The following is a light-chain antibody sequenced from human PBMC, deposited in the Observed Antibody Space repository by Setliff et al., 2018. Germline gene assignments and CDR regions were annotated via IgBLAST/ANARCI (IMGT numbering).Light chain of an antibody. V-gene: IGLV2-14*03. J-gene: IGLJ2*01. CDR3: ASYSSSSHVV. Sequence: QSVLTQPASVSGSPGQSITMSCSGTRSDIGGYKYVSWYQQHPGKAPKLIIYDVTNRPSEISNRFSGSKSGQTASLTISGLEAEDEADYYCASYSSSSHVVFGGGTK. CDR2: DVT. CDR1: RSDIGGYKY.